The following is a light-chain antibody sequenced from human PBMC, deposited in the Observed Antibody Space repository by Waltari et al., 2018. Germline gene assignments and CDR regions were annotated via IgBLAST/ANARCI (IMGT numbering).Light chain of an antibody. V-gene: IGKV3-20*01. Sequence: DIVLTQSPGTLSLSPGERATLSCRASESISKYLAWYQQRPGQAPRLLIYAASNRATGVPDRFSGSGSGTDFSLTISRLEPEDFAVYYCQMYVRLPVTFGQGTKVGIK. CDR2: AAS. J-gene: IGKJ1*01. CDR3: QMYVRLPVT. CDR1: ESISKY.